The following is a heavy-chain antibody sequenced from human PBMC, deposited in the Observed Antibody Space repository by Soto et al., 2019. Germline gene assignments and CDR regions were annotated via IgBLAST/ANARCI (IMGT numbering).Heavy chain of an antibody. J-gene: IGHJ4*02. CDR2: IKQDGSEK. D-gene: IGHD2-2*01. CDR1: GITFRSLW. V-gene: IGHV3-7*05. Sequence: GGSLRLSCAASGITFRSLWMSWVRQAPGKGLEWVANIKQDGSEKNYVDSVKGRFTISRDNTKNSLYLQMNSLRADDTAVYYCASRYLELCFSSARSAPYDDWGPGALVTVSS. CDR3: ASRYLELCFSSARSAPYDD.